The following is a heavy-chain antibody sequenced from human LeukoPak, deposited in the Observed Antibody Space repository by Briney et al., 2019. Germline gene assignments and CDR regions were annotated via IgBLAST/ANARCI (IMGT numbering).Heavy chain of an antibody. CDR2: IYYSGST. CDR1: GGSVTNSLYY. CDR3: ARLYSGNFYFDY. V-gene: IGHV4-39*02. J-gene: IGHJ4*02. D-gene: IGHD1-26*01. Sequence: SETLSLTCTVSGGSVTNSLYYWAWIRQPPGKGLEWIGSIYYSGSTYCNPSLKSRVTISVDTSKNHFSLKLNSVTAADTAVYYCARLYSGNFYFDYWGQGTLVTVPS.